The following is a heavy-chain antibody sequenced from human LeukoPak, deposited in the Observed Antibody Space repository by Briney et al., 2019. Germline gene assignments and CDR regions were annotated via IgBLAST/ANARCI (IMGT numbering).Heavy chain of an antibody. CDR1: GGSISSSSYY. Sequence: SETLSLTCTVSGGSISSSSYYWGWIRQPPGKGLEWIGTISYIGSTYYNPSLKSRVTMSVDTSKNQFSLNLTSVTAADTAVYYCARDSSDYDPEYYGMDVWGQGTRSPSP. V-gene: IGHV4-39*02. CDR2: ISYIGST. D-gene: IGHD3-22*01. J-gene: IGHJ6*02. CDR3: ARDSSDYDPEYYGMDV.